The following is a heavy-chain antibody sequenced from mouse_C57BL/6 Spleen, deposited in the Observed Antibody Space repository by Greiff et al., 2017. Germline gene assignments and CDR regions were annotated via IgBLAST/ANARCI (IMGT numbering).Heavy chain of an antibody. J-gene: IGHJ2*01. CDR3: ARYNYGSSLDY. CDR1: GFTFTDYY. V-gene: IGHV7-3*01. Sequence: EVNVVESGGGLVQPGGSLSLSCAASGFTFTDYYMSWVRQPPGKALEWLGFIRNKANGYTTEYSASVKGRFTISRDNSQSILYLQMNALGAEDSATYYCARYNYGSSLDYWGQGTTLTVSS. D-gene: IGHD1-1*01. CDR2: IRNKANGYTT.